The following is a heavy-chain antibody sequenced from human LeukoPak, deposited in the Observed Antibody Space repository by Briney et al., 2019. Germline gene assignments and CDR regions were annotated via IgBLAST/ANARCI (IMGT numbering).Heavy chain of an antibody. J-gene: IGHJ6*02. CDR1: GFTFSSYP. CDR3: AKGGSSYYPPYYYYGMEV. Sequence: PGGSLRLSCAASGFTFSSYPMSWVRQAPGKGLEWVLAISGSGGSTYYADSVKGRFTISRDNSKNTLYLQMNSLRAEDTAVYYCAKGGSSYYPPYYYYGMEVWGQGTTVTVSS. V-gene: IGHV3-23*01. D-gene: IGHD3-22*01. CDR2: ISGSGGST.